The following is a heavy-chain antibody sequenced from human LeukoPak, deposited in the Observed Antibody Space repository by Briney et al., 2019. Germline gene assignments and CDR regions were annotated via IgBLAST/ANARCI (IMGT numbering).Heavy chain of an antibody. Sequence: SETLSLTCTVSGGSISSSSYYWGWIRQPPGKGLEWIGYIYYSGSTNYNPSLKSRVTISVDTSKNQFSLKLSSVTAADTAVYYCARDGPTIRQRGGWYTPPYYFDYWGQGTLVTVSS. J-gene: IGHJ4*02. D-gene: IGHD6-19*01. CDR1: GGSISSSSYY. CDR3: ARDGPTIRQRGGWYTPPYYFDY. V-gene: IGHV4-61*01. CDR2: IYYSGST.